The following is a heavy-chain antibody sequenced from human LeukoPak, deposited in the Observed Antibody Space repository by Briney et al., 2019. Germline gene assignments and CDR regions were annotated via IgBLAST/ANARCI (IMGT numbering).Heavy chain of an antibody. Sequence: GASVKVSCKASGYTFTGYYMHWVRQAPGQGLEWMGWINPNSGGTNYAQKFQGRVTMTRDTSSSTAYMELSRLRSDDTAVYYCARASEDSRGHYQGFDSWGQGTRVTVSS. CDR3: ARASEDSRGHYQGFDS. J-gene: IGHJ4*02. D-gene: IGHD3-22*01. V-gene: IGHV1-2*02. CDR2: INPNSGGT. CDR1: GYTFTGYY.